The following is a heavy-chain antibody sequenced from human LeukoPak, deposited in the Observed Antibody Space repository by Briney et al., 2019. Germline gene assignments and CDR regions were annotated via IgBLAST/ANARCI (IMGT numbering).Heavy chain of an antibody. CDR1: GYSFTSYW. V-gene: IGHV5-51*01. Sequence: GESLKISCKGSGYSFTSYWIGWVRQMPGKGLEWMGIIYPGDPDTRYSPSFQGQVIISADKSISTAYLQWSSLKASDTAMYYCATYGSGSYYNENWFDPWGQGTLVTVSS. D-gene: IGHD3-10*01. CDR3: ATYGSGSYYNENWFDP. CDR2: IYPGDPDT. J-gene: IGHJ5*02.